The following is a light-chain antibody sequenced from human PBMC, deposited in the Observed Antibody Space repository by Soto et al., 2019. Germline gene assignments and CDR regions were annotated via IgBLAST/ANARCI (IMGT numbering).Light chain of an antibody. CDR3: CSYGGSYILEI. CDR2: DVN. V-gene: IGLV2-11*01. J-gene: IGLJ2*01. Sequence: QSALTQPRSVSGSPGQSVTISCTGTSSDVGGYNYVSWYQQHAGKAPKLIIYDVNVRPSGVPDRFSGSKSGNTASLTISGLQAEDEADYYCCSYGGSYILEIFGGGTKVTVL. CDR1: SSDVGGYNY.